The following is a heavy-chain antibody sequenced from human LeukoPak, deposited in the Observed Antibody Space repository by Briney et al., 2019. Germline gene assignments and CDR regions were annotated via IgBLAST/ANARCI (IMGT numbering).Heavy chain of an antibody. CDR2: IYHSGST. D-gene: IGHD3-16*01. V-gene: IGHV4-38-2*02. J-gene: IGHJ4*02. CDR3: ARDIMD. CDR1: GYSISSGYY. Sequence: SETLSLTCTVSGYSISSGYYWGWIRQPPGKGLEWIGSIYHSGSTYYNPALKSRVTISVDTSKNQFSLKLSSVTVADTAVYYCARDIMDWGQGTLVTVSS.